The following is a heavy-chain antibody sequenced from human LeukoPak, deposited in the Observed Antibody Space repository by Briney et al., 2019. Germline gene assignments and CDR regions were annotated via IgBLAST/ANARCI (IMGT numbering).Heavy chain of an antibody. Sequence: SETLSLTCAVSGGSISSGGYSWSWIRQPPGKGLEWIGYIYHSGSTYYNPSLKSRVTLSVDRSTNQFSLKLRSVTAADTAVYYCAREYSSSCWFDPWGQGTLVTVSS. CDR3: AREYSSSCWFDP. CDR2: IYHSGST. D-gene: IGHD6-13*01. CDR1: GGSISSGGYS. J-gene: IGHJ5*02. V-gene: IGHV4-30-2*01.